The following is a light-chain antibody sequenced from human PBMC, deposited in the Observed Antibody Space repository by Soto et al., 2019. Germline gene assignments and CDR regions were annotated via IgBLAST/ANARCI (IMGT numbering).Light chain of an antibody. V-gene: IGKV1-9*01. J-gene: IGKJ4*01. CDR2: AAS. Sequence: IHLTHSPSFLSASVVYRVTITFLASQGISSYLAWYQQKPGKAPKLLIYAASTLQSGVPSRFSGSGSGTEFTLTISSLQPEDFATYYCQQLNSYPLTFGGGTKVDIK. CDR3: QQLNSYPLT. CDR1: QGISSY.